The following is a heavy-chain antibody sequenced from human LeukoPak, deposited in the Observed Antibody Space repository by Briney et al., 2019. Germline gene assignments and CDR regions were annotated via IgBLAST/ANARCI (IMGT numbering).Heavy chain of an antibody. V-gene: IGHV3-30-3*01. Sequence: PGRSLRLSCAASGFTFSNYAMHWVRQAPGKGLEWVTIISHYGNNKYYADSVKGRFTISRDNSKNTLFLQMNSLRAEDTAVYYCARAPAVVLAATPLDYWGQGTLVTVSS. J-gene: IGHJ4*02. D-gene: IGHD2-2*02. CDR3: ARAPAVVLAATPLDY. CDR2: ISHYGNNK. CDR1: GFTFSNYA.